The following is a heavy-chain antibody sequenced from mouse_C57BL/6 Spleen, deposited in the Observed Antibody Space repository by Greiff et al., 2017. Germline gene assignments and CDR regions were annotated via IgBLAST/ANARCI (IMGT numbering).Heavy chain of an antibody. CDR3: VRDGGGYYVWYFDV. J-gene: IGHJ1*03. Sequence: EVNVVESGGGLVQPKGSLKLSCAASGFTFNTYAMHWVRQAPGKGLEWVARISSKSSNYATYYADSVKDRFTISRDDSQSMLYLQMNNLKTKDTAMYYVVRDGGGYYVWYFDVWGTGTTVTVSS. CDR2: ISSKSSNYAT. CDR1: GFTFNTYA. V-gene: IGHV10-3*01. D-gene: IGHD2-3*01.